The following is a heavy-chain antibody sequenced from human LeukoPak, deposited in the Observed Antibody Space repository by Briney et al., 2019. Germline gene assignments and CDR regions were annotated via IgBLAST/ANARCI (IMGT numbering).Heavy chain of an antibody. J-gene: IGHJ6*02. D-gene: IGHD3-22*01. CDR3: ARDRRYYDTSGTVYYDAMDV. CDR1: GGPMSSYY. CDR2: IYYSGST. V-gene: IGHV4-59*01. Sequence: PSETLSLTCTVSGGPMSSYYWSWIRQPPGKGLEWIGYIYYSGSTNYNPSLKSRVTISVDTSKNHFSLKLSSVTAADTAVYYCARDRRYYDTSGTVYYDAMDVWGQGTTVTVSS.